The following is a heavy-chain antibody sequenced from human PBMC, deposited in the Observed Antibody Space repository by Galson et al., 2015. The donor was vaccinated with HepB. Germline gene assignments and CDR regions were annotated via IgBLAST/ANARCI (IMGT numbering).Heavy chain of an antibody. D-gene: IGHD5-24*01. V-gene: IGHV4-59*01. Sequence: SETLSLTCTVSGGSIRSYYWSWIRQPPGKGLERIGYIYYSGSTNYNPSLKRRVTIAVDTPKNQFSLKLSSVTAADTAVYYCAREMATGHFDYWGQGTLVTVSS. CDR1: GGSIRSYY. CDR2: IYYSGST. CDR3: AREMATGHFDY. J-gene: IGHJ4*02.